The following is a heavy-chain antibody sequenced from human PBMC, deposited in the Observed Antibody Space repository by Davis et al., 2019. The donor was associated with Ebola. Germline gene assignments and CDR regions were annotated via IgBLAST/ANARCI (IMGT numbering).Heavy chain of an antibody. V-gene: IGHV1-24*01. CDR1: GYTLTELS. Sequence: VKVSCKVSGYTLTELSMHWVRQAPGKGLEWMGGFDPEDGETIYAQKFQGRVTMTRDTSISTAYMELSRLRSDDTAVYYCARDNSSSWSQYYYYYYMDVWGKGTTVTVSS. CDR2: FDPEDGET. CDR3: ARDNSSSWSQYYYYYYMDV. D-gene: IGHD6-13*01. J-gene: IGHJ6*03.